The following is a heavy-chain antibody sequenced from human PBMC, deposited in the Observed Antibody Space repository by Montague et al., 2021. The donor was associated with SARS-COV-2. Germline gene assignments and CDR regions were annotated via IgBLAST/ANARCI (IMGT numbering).Heavy chain of an antibody. CDR1: GVSISSGGYY. CDR3: ARATAGPAAIFMGLARPKDAFDI. CDR2: IYYSGST. Sequence: TLSLTCTVSGVSISSGGYYWSWIRQHPGKGLEWIGYIYYSGSTYYNPSLKSRVTISVDTSKNQFSLKLSSVTAADTAVYYCARATAGPAAIFMGLARPKDAFDIWGQGTMVTVSS. D-gene: IGHD2-2*01. J-gene: IGHJ3*02. V-gene: IGHV4-31*03.